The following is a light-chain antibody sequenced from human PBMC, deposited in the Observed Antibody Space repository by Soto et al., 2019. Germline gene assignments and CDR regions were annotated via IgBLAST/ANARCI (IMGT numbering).Light chain of an antibody. Sequence: DIQMTQSPSTLSASVGDRVTITCRASQSISTWLAWYQQKPGKAPNLLIYKASSLESGVPSRFSGSGSGTEFTLTISSLQPDDFATYFCQQYHSSSYTFGQGTKLEIK. V-gene: IGKV1-5*03. CDR1: QSISTW. CDR2: KAS. J-gene: IGKJ2*01. CDR3: QQYHSSSYT.